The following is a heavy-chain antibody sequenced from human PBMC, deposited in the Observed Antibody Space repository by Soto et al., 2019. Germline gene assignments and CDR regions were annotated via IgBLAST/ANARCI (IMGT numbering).Heavy chain of an antibody. CDR2: IKTNADGATT. D-gene: IGHD2-15*01. Sequence: EVQLVQSGGGLGRPGGSLRLSCAASGFNFNNAWMSWVRQAPGKGLEWVGRIKTNADGATTDYAAPVKGRFTISRDDSEKTLYLQMSSLRTDDTAVYFCTTHVLQVSDRIMFFDYWGQGVLVTVSS. CDR1: GFNFNNAW. V-gene: IGHV3-15*01. J-gene: IGHJ4*02. CDR3: TTHVLQVSDRIMFFDY.